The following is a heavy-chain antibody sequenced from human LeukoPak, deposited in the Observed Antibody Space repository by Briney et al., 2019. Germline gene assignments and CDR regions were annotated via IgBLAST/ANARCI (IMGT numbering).Heavy chain of an antibody. CDR3: ARAPYCSSTSCVNNWFDP. CDR1: GFTFSSYG. D-gene: IGHD2-2*01. Sequence: GGSLRLSCAASGFTFSSYGMHWVRQAPGKGLEWVAVIWYDGSNKYYADSVKGRFTISRDNSKNTLYLQMNSLRAEDTAVYYCARAPYCSSTSCVNNWFDPWGQGTLVTVSS. J-gene: IGHJ5*02. V-gene: IGHV3-33*01. CDR2: IWYDGSNK.